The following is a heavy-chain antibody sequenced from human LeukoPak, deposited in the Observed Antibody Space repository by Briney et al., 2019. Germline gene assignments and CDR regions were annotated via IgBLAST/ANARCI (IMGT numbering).Heavy chain of an antibody. D-gene: IGHD6-13*01. V-gene: IGHV3-30*03. CDR3: ARDKMERSWLDLYYFDY. CDR2: ISYGGSNK. CDR1: GFTFSSYG. J-gene: IGHJ4*02. Sequence: GGSLRLSCAASGFTFSSYGMHWVRQAPGKGLEWVAVISYGGSNKYYADSVKGRFTISRDNSKNTLYLQMNSLRAEDTAVYYCARDKMERSWLDLYYFDYWGQGTLVTVSS.